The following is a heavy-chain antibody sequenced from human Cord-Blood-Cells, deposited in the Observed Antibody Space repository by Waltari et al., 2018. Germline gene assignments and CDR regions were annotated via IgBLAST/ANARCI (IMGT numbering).Heavy chain of an antibody. CDR2: INPNSGGT. CDR3: ARAAYCSSTSCYYFDY. CDR1: GYTFTGYY. V-gene: IGHV1-2*02. D-gene: IGHD2-2*01. J-gene: IGHJ4*02. Sequence: QVQLVQSGAEVKKPGASVKVSCKASGYTFTGYYMHWVRQAPGQGLEWMGWINPNSGGTNYAQKFQGRVTMTRDTSISPAYMELSRLRSDDTAVYYCARAAYCSSTSCYYFDYWGQGTLVTVSS.